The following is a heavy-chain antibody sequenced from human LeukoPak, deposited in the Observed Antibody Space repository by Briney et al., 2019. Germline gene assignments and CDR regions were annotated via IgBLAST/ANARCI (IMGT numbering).Heavy chain of an antibody. J-gene: IGHJ6*03. V-gene: IGHV4-34*01. Sequence: SETLSLTCAVYAESFSDYYWTWIRQPPGRGLEWIGEINHSGSTNYNPSLKSRVTISVDTSKKQFSLKLNFVTAADTAVYYCARGRPPDYYYYMDVWGKGTTVTVSS. CDR1: AESFSDYY. CDR3: ARGRPPDYYYYMDV. CDR2: INHSGST.